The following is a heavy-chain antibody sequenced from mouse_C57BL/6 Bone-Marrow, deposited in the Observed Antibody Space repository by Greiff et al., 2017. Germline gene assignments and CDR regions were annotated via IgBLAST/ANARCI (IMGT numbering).Heavy chain of an antibody. CDR3: ARWDSYPFAY. CDR2: IHPNSGST. D-gene: IGHD2-12*01. V-gene: IGHV1-64*01. CDR1: GFTFTSYW. J-gene: IGHJ3*01. Sequence: VLLQQSGAELVKPGASVKLSCTASGFTFTSYWLHWVQQSPGHGLEWIGMIHPNSGSTNYNEKFTSKATLTVAKSSSPAYLQLSSLTSEDSAVYYFARWDSYPFAYWGQGTLVTVSA.